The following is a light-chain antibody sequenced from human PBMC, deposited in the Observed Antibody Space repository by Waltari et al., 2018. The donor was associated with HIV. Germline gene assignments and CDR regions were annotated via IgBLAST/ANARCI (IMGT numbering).Light chain of an antibody. V-gene: IGLV2-8*01. Sequence: QSALTQPPSASGSPGQSVTISCSGTISDVVGYNYVSWYQQYPGKAPKLMIYEATKRPSGVPDRFSGSKSDNTASLTVSGLQAEDEADYYCSAYAGSNNWVFGGWTKLTVL. CDR2: EAT. CDR3: SAYAGSNNWV. CDR1: ISDVVGYNY. J-gene: IGLJ3*02.